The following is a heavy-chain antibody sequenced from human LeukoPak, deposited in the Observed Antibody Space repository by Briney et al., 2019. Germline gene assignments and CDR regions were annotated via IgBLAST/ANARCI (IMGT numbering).Heavy chain of an antibody. CDR2: ISWDGGST. Sequence: PGGSLRLSCAASGFTFADYAMHWARQAPGKGLEWVSLISWDGGSTYYADSVKGRFTISRDNSKNSLYLQMNSLRAEDTALYYCATSGWLDYYYMDVWGKGTTVTVSS. J-gene: IGHJ6*03. V-gene: IGHV3-43D*04. CDR1: GFTFADYA. CDR3: ATSGWLDYYYMDV. D-gene: IGHD2-15*01.